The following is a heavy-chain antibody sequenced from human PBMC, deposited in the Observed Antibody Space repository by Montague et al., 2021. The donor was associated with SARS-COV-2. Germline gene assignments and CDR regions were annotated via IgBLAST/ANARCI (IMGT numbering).Heavy chain of an antibody. V-gene: IGHV4-59*01. CDR3: ARDSRTDFDWLFPDSGSYYYYMDV. Sequence: SETLSLTCTVSGGSISSYYCGWIRQPPGKGLEWIGYIYYNGSTNXNPSLKGRVTISVDTSKNQFSLKLSSVTAADTAVYYCARDSRTDFDWLFPDSGSYYYYMDVWGKGTTVTVSS. D-gene: IGHD3-9*01. CDR1: GGSISSYY. CDR2: IYYNGST. J-gene: IGHJ6*03.